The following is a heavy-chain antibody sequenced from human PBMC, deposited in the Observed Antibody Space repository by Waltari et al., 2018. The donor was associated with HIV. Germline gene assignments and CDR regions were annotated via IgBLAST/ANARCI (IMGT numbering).Heavy chain of an antibody. CDR3: ARDGWLRSAYGMDV. CDR1: GFTFSSFS. J-gene: IGHJ6*02. D-gene: IGHD5-12*01. Sequence: EVQLVESGGGLVQPGGSLRLSCATSGFTFSSFSMNWVRQAPGKGLECISYISGSSSTIYYADSVKGRFTISRDNARNSLYLQMNSLRAEDTAVYYCARDGWLRSAYGMDVWGQGTTVTVS. V-gene: IGHV3-48*01. CDR2: ISGSSSTI.